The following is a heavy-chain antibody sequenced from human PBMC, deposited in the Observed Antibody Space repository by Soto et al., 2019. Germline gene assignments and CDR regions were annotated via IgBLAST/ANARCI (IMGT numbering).Heavy chain of an antibody. CDR2: IYWDDDK. CDR3: AHRVLRTVFGLVTTTASYFDF. Sequence: QITLNESGPTQVKPRQTLTLTCTFSGFSLTTSGVGVGWIRQSPGKAPEWLALIYWDDDKRYSPSLKSRLTITKDTSKNQLVLTMADLDPADTATYYCAHRVLRTVFGLVTTTASYFDFWGQGTPVAVSS. J-gene: IGHJ4*02. CDR1: GFSLTTSGVG. V-gene: IGHV2-5*02. D-gene: IGHD3-3*01.